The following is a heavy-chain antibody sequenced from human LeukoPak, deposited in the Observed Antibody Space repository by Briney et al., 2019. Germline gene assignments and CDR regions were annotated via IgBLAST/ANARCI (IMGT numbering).Heavy chain of an antibody. V-gene: IGHV3-33*06. D-gene: IGHD4-11*01. Sequence: GGSLRLSCAASKFTFSHYGMHWVRQAPGKGLQWVAVIWSDGSNQYYADSVKGRFTISRDNSNNMVYLQMNSLRADDTGVYYCAKDAQTGFDYSNSLEYWGQGALVSVSS. J-gene: IGHJ4*02. CDR2: IWSDGSNQ. CDR3: AKDAQTGFDYSNSLEY. CDR1: KFTFSHYG.